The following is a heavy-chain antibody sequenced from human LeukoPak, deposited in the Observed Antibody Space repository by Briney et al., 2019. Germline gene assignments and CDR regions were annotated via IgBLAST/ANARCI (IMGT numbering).Heavy chain of an antibody. D-gene: IGHD5-12*01. Sequence: PGGSLRLSCAASGFTFSSYSMNWVRQAPGKGLEWVSYISSSSSTIYYADSVKGRFTISRDNAKNSLYLQMNSLRAEDTAVYYCARYYSGYGGVFDYWGQGTLVTVSS. CDR1: GFTFSSYS. CDR2: ISSSSSTI. J-gene: IGHJ4*02. CDR3: ARYYSGYGGVFDY. V-gene: IGHV3-48*04.